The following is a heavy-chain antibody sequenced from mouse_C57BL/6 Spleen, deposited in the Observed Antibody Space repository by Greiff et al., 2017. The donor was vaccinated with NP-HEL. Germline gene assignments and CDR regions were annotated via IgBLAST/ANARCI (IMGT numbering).Heavy chain of an antibody. CDR2: IRYAGCT. V-gene: IGHV3-6*01. CDR1: GYSITSGYF. D-gene: IGHD4-1*01. CDR3: ARLGQDYFDY. Sequence: EVKLLESGPGLVKPSPSLSLSCSVSGYSITSGYFWYWIRQFPGNQLEWMGYIRYAGCTNYNPSLKNRISITRDTSKNQLFLKLNSVNTEDTATYYCARLGQDYFDYWGQGTTLTVSS. J-gene: IGHJ2*01.